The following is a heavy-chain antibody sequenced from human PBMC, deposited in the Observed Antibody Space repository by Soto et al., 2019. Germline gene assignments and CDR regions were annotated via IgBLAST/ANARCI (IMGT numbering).Heavy chain of an antibody. CDR1: GGTFSSYA. D-gene: IGHD6-6*01. CDR3: ASYSSWAGYYYYYVLDV. J-gene: IGHJ6*02. V-gene: IGHV1-69*13. Sequence: WASVKVSCKASGGTFSSYAISWVRQAPGQGLEWMGGIIPIFGTANYAQKFQGRVTITADESTSTAYMELSSLRSEDTAVYYCASYSSWAGYYYYYVLDVWGQGTTVTVSS. CDR2: IIPIFGTA.